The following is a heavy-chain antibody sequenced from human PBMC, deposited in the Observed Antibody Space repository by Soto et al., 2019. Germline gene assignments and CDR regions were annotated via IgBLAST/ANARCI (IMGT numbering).Heavy chain of an antibody. CDR3: ARHGYSGYDWPFDY. J-gene: IGHJ4*02. Sequence: SVKVSCKASGGTFTSYAISWVRQAPGQGVEWMGGIIPIFGTANYAQKFQGRVTITADKSTSTAYMELSSLKASDTAMYCCARHGYSGYDWPFDYWGQGTLVTSPQ. D-gene: IGHD5-12*01. V-gene: IGHV1-69*06. CDR2: IIPIFGTA. CDR1: GGTFTSYA.